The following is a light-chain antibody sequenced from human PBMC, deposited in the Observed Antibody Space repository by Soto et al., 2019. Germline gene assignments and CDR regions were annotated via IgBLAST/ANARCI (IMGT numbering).Light chain of an antibody. V-gene: IGLV1-47*01. CDR2: RNN. Sequence: QAVVTQPPSASGTPGQRVSISCSGSRSNIGRNYVYWYQQLPGTAPKLLIQRNNERPSGVPDRFSGSKSANSASLAISGLKSEDEADYYCAAWDDGLNGWLFGGGTKVTVL. CDR1: RSNIGRNY. J-gene: IGLJ3*02. CDR3: AAWDDGLNGWL.